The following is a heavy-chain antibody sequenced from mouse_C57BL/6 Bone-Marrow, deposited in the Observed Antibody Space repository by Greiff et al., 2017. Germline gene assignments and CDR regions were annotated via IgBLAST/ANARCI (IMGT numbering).Heavy chain of an antibody. Sequence: QVQLQQSGAELVRPGTSVKVSCKASGYAFTNYLIEWVKQRPGQGLEWIGDIYPGSGSTNYNEKFKSKATLTVDTSSSTAYMQLSSLTSEDSAVYYCARNGDGSSCYFDYWGQGTTLTVSS. CDR3: ARNGDGSSCYFDY. CDR1: GYAFTNYL. V-gene: IGHV1-54*01. J-gene: IGHJ2*01. D-gene: IGHD1-1*01. CDR2: IYPGSGST.